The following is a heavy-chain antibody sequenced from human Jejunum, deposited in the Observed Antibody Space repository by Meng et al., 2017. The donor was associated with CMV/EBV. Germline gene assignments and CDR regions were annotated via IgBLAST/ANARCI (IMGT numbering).Heavy chain of an antibody. V-gene: IGHV3-7*04. CDR2: MNEDGSLT. J-gene: IGHJ4*02. CDR3: EGGNGY. CDR1: GCAFSRAW. D-gene: IGHD1-1*01. Sequence: LRICGAATGCAFSRAWRRWVGQGQGKGQEWVAKMNEDGSLTHYVESVKGRFTIYRDNTQNSIYLQMNSVGGEGTAVNYCEGGNGYWGQGTMVTVSS.